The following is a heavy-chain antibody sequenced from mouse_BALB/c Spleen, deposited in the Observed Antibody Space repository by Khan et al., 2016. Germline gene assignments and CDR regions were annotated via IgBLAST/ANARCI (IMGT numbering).Heavy chain of an antibody. Sequence: ESGADLVRPGASVKLSCKALGYTFTDYEMHWVKQTPVHGLEWIGGIHPGSGGTAYNQKFKGKATLTDDKSSSTAYMELSSLTSEDNAGYYCTNRYDAWFTHWGQGTLVTVSA. V-gene: IGHV1-15*01. CDR2: IHPGSGGT. J-gene: IGHJ3*01. CDR3: TNRYDAWFTH. D-gene: IGHD2-14*01. CDR1: GYTFTDYE.